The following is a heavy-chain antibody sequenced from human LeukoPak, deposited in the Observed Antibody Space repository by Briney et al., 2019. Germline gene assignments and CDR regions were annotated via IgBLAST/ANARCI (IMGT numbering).Heavy chain of an antibody. CDR2: MNPNSGNT. CDR3: ATSRYCSSTSCYLQWGYYYYMDV. D-gene: IGHD2-2*01. CDR1: GYTFTSYD. Sequence: ASVKVSCKASGYTFTSYDINWVRQATGQGLEWMGWMNPNSGNTGYAQKFQGRVTITADESTSTAYMELSSLRSEDTAVYYCATSRYCSSTSCYLQWGYYYYMDVWGKGTTVTVSS. V-gene: IGHV1-8*03. J-gene: IGHJ6*03.